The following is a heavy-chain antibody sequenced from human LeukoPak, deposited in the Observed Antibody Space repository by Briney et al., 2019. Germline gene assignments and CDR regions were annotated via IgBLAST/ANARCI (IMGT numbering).Heavy chain of an antibody. J-gene: IGHJ4*02. CDR1: GGSISSSNW. V-gene: IGHV4-4*02. CDR3: ARSPGSGWPYYFDY. D-gene: IGHD6-19*01. Sequence: SETPSLTCAVSGGSISSSNWWSWVRQPPGKGLEWIGEIYHSGSTNYNPSLKSRVTISVDKSKNQFSLKLSSVTAADTAVYYCARSPGSGWPYYFDYWGQGTLVTVSS. CDR2: IYHSGST.